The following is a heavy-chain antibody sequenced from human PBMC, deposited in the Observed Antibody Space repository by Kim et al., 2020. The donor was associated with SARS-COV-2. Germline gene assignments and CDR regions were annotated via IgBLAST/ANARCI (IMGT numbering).Heavy chain of an antibody. CDR3: ATLVGATAGAFDI. V-gene: IGHV4-39*01. CDR2: IYYSGST. CDR1: GGSISSSSYY. D-gene: IGHD1-26*01. Sequence: SETLSLTCTVSGGSISSSSYYWGWIRQPPGKGLEWIGSIYYSGSTYYNPSLKSRVTISVDTSKNQFSLKLSSVTAADTAVYYCATLVGATAGAFDIWGQGTMVTVSS. J-gene: IGHJ3*02.